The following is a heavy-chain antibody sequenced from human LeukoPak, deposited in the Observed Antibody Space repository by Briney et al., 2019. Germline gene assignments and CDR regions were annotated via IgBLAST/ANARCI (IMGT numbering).Heavy chain of an antibody. Sequence: GGSLRLSCAASGFTFSSYAMSWVRQAPGKGLEWVSGVSGSGGSTYYADSVKGRFTISRDNSKNTLYLQMHSLRAEDTALYFCAKERRDGYNFDFDYWGQGTLVSVSS. CDR1: GFTFSSYA. CDR3: AKERRDGYNFDFDY. D-gene: IGHD5-24*01. J-gene: IGHJ4*02. V-gene: IGHV3-23*01. CDR2: VSGSGGST.